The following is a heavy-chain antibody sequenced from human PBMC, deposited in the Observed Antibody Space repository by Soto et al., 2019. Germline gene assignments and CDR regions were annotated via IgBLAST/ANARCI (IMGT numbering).Heavy chain of an antibody. CDR3: ARAASQIVVVSYYYYYMDV. D-gene: IGHD2-15*01. CDR2: INHSGST. J-gene: IGHJ6*03. Sequence: QVQLQQWGAGLLKPSETLSLTCAVYGGSFSGYYWSWIRQPPGKGLEWIGEINHSGSTNYNPSLKRRVTIAVDTAKNQFSLKLSSVTAADTAVYYCARAASQIVVVSYYYYYMDVWGKGTTVTVSS. V-gene: IGHV4-34*01. CDR1: GGSFSGYY.